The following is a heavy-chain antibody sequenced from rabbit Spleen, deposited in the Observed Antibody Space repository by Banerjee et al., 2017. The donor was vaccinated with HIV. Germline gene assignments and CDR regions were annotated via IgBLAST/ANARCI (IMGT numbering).Heavy chain of an antibody. CDR2: IASNSGNN. CDR3: ARGWAPNNGYNFNL. V-gene: IGHV1S43*01. D-gene: IGHD6-1*01. J-gene: IGHJ4*01. CDR1: GFSFSSNYW. Sequence: QEQLEESGGDLVKPGGTLTLTCTASGFSFSSNYWICWVRQAPGKGLELIACIASNSGNNFDASWAKGRFTISRSTSLNTVDLKMTSLTAADTATYFCARGWAPNNGYNFNLWGPGTLVTVS.